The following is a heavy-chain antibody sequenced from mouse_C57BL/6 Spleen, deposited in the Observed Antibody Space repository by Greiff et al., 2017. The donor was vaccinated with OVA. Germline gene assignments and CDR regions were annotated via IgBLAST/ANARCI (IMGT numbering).Heavy chain of an antibody. CDR2: IYPGDGDT. CDR3: ARVLVTGFAY. V-gene: IGHV1-82*01. CDR1: GYAFSSSW. J-gene: IGHJ3*01. Sequence: QVQLQQSGSELVKPGASVKISCKASGYAFSSSWMNWVKQRPGKGLEWIGRIYPGDGDTNYNGKFKGKATMTADKSSSPAYMQLSSLTSEYSAVYFCARVLVTGFAYWGQGTLVTVSA.